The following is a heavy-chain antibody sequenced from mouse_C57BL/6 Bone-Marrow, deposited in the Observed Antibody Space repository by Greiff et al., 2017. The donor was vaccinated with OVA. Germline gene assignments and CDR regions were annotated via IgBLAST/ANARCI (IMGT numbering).Heavy chain of an antibody. CDR2: IYPRSGNT. J-gene: IGHJ2*01. D-gene: IGHD4-1*02. CDR3: ARSGYYGTQLGLYYFDY. V-gene: IGHV1-81*01. CDR1: GYTFTSYG. Sequence: VMLVESGAELARPGASVKLSCKASGYTFTSYGISWVKQRTGQGLEWIGEIYPRSGNTYYNEKFKGKATLTADKSSSTAYMELRSLTSEDSAVYFCARSGYYGTQLGLYYFDYWGQGTTLTVSS.